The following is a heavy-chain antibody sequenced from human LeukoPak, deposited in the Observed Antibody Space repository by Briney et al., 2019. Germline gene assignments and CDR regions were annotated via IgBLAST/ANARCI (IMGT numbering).Heavy chain of an antibody. CDR2: ISYDGSNK. CDR1: GFIFSSYG. J-gene: IGHJ6*02. V-gene: IGHV3-30*03. D-gene: IGHD2-2*01. CDR3: ARDWGDCSSTSCPSRGLYYYYYNGMDV. Sequence: GRSLRLSCAASGFIFSSYGMHWVRQAPGKGLEWVAVISYDGSNKYYADSVKGRFTISRDNSKNTLYLQMNSLRAEDTAVYYCARDWGDCSSTSCPSRGLYYYYYNGMDVWGQGTTVTVSS.